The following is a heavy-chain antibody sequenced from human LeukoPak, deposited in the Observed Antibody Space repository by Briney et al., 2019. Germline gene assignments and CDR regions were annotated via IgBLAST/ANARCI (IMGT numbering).Heavy chain of an antibody. CDR2: NSGNT. CDR1: GGSMSDYY. Sequence: SETLSLTCTVSGGSMSDYYWGWIRQPPGRGLEWIGNSGNTNYNPSLKSRAIISVDTSKKQFSLKLSPVTTADTAVYYCARVGIDYSGNIIKYYFDDWGQGTLVTVSS. J-gene: IGHJ4*02. D-gene: IGHD4-23*01. CDR3: ARVGIDYSGNIIKYYFDD. V-gene: IGHV4-59*01.